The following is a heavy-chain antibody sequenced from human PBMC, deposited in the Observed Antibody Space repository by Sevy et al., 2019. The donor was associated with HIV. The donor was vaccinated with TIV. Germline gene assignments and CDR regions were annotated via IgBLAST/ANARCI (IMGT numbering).Heavy chain of an antibody. D-gene: IGHD1-26*01. CDR2: IYSGGST. CDR1: GFTVSSNH. J-gene: IGHJ3*02. CDR3: ARGMDGNDAFDI. Sequence: GGSLRLSCAASGFTVSSNHMSWVRQAPGKGLEWVSVIYSGGSTYYADSVKGRFTISRDNSKNTLYLQMNSLRAEDTAVYYCARGMDGNDAFDIWGQGTMVTVSS. V-gene: IGHV3-53*01.